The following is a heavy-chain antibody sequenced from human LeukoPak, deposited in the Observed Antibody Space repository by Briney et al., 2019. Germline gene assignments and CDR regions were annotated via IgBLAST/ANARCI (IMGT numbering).Heavy chain of an antibody. Sequence: GASVKVSCKASGYTFTRSGISWVRQAPGQGLEWMGWISTYIGNTKYAQKLQGRVTMTTDTSTSTAYIELRSLRSDDPTVYYFARLPGGRTGTSNYYYYYYMDVWGKGTTVTVSS. J-gene: IGHJ6*03. CDR2: ISTYIGNT. CDR1: GYTFTRSG. CDR3: ARLPGGRTGTSNYYYYYYMDV. V-gene: IGHV1-18*01. D-gene: IGHD1-7*01.